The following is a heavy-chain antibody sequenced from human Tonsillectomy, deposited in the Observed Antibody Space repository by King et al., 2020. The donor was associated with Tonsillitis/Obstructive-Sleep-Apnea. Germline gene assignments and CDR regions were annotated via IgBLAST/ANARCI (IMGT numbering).Heavy chain of an antibody. CDR2: ISYDGSNK. D-gene: IGHD6-13*01. J-gene: IGHJ4*02. V-gene: IGHV3-30*18. CDR3: AKDLDPIAAAGTGGLDY. Sequence: VQLVESGGGVVQPGRSLRLSCAASGFTFSSYGMHWVRQAPDKGLEWVAVISYDGSNKYYADSVKGRFTSSRDNSKNTLYLQMNSLRAEETAVYYCAKDLDPIAAAGTGGLDYWGQGTLVTVSS. CDR1: GFTFSSYG.